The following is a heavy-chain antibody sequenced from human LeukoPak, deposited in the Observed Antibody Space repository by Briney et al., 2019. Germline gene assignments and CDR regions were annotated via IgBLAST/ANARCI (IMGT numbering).Heavy chain of an antibody. CDR2: MNPNSGNT. V-gene: IGHV1-8*01. D-gene: IGHD5-24*01. CDR3: ARAADRDGYTLDY. Sequence: ASVKVSCKASGYTFTSYDINWVRQATGQGLEWMGWMNPNSGNTGYAQKFQGRVTMTRNTSISTAYMELSSLRSEDTAVYYCARAADRDGYTLDYWGQETLVTVSS. CDR1: GYTFTSYD. J-gene: IGHJ4*02.